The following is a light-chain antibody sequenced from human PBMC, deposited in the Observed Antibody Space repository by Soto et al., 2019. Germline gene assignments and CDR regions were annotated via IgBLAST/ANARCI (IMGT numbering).Light chain of an antibody. CDR3: QSYDNSLSGFYV. CDR2: GNS. V-gene: IGLV1-40*01. Sequence: QSVLTQPPSVSGAPGQRVTISCTWSSSNIGAGYDVHWYQQLLGTAPKLLIYGNSNRPSGVPDRFSGSKSGTSASLAITGLQAEDEADYYCQSYDNSLSGFYVFGTGTKVTVL. J-gene: IGLJ1*01. CDR1: SSNIGAGYD.